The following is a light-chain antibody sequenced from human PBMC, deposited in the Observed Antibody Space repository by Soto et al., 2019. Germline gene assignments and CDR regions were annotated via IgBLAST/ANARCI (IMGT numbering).Light chain of an antibody. CDR1: QTISTW. CDR2: DAS. V-gene: IGKV1-5*01. Sequence: DIKLTQSPSTLSAYVGERVTITCRASQTISTWLAWYQQKPGKAPELLIYDASTLESGVPSRFSGSGSGTEFSLTISSLQPDDFATFYCQQYSSFSRTFGQGTKVDIK. CDR3: QQYSSFSRT. J-gene: IGKJ1*01.